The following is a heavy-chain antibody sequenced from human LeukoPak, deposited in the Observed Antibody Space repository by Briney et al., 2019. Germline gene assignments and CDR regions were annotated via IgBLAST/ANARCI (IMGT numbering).Heavy chain of an antibody. V-gene: IGHV1-8*01. CDR3: ARGYCSSTSCHFDY. J-gene: IGHJ4*02. CDR2: MNPNSGNT. Sequence: GASVKVSCKASGYTFTSCDIKWVREATGQGLEWMGWMNPNSGNTGYAQKFQGRVTMTRNTSISTAYMELSSLRSEDTAVYYCARGYCSSTSCHFDYWGQGTLVTVSS. D-gene: IGHD2-2*01. CDR1: GYTFTSCD.